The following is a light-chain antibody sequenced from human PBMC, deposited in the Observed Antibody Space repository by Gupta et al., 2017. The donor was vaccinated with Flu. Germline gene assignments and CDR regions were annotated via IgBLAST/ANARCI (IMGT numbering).Light chain of an antibody. Sequence: QSVLTQPPSASGTPGQSVTISCSGSSSNIGSNSVYWYQQFPGTAPKLLIETNTQRPSGVPHRFSGATSCTSASLVPSGRRSEDEADDYWSSSADSIGDHYVFGTGTKVTV. CDR1: SSNIGSNS. CDR2: TNT. J-gene: IGLJ1*01. CDR3: SSSADSIGDHYV. V-gene: IGLV1-47*01.